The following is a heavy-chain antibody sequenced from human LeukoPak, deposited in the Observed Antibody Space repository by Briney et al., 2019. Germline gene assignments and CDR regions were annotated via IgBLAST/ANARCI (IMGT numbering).Heavy chain of an antibody. CDR2: ISYDGSNK. V-gene: IGHV3-30-3*01. CDR1: GFTFSDYY. CDR3: ARDRAAYYYDSSGYRF. D-gene: IGHD3-22*01. Sequence: PGGSLRLSCAASGFTFSDYYMSWIRQAPGKGLEWVAVISYDGSNKYYADSVKGRFTISRDNSKNTLYLQMNSLRAEDTAVYYCARDRAAYYYDSSGYRFWGQGTLVTVSS. J-gene: IGHJ4*02.